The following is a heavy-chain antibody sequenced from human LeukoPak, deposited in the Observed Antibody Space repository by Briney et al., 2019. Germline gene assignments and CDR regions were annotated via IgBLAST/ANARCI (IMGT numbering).Heavy chain of an antibody. CDR3: ARHDYYDSSGYYIPSGFDY. V-gene: IGHV1-18*01. J-gene: IGHJ4*02. CDR2: ISAYDGNT. Sequence: ASVKVSCKASGYTFTSYGISWVRQAPGQGLEWMGWISAYDGNTNYAQKLQGRVTMTTDTSTSTAYMELRSLRSDDTAVYYCARHDYYDSSGYYIPSGFDYWGQGTLVTVSS. CDR1: GYTFTSYG. D-gene: IGHD3-22*01.